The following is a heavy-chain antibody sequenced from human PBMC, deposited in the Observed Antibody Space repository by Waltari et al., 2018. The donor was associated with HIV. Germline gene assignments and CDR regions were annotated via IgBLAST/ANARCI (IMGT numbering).Heavy chain of an antibody. Sequence: EVQLVESGGGLVQPGGSLRLSCAASGFTFSSSEMNWVRQAPGKGLEWVSYISSSGSTIYYADSVKGRFTISRDNAKNSLYLQMNSLRAEDTAVYYCARGRSGSYYDYWGQGTLVTVSS. CDR2: ISSSGSTI. CDR1: GFTFSSSE. D-gene: IGHD1-26*01. CDR3: ARGRSGSYYDY. V-gene: IGHV3-48*03. J-gene: IGHJ4*02.